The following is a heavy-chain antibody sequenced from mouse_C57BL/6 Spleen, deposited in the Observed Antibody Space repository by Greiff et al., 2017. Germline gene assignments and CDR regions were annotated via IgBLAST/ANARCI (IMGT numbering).Heavy chain of an antibody. V-gene: IGHV5-17*01. CDR3: ARQNGGYYAMDY. Sequence: EVQVVESGGGLVKPGGSLKLSCAASGFTFSDYGMHWVRQAPEKGLEWVAYISSGSSTIYYADTVKGRFTISRDNAKNTLFLQMTSLRSEDTAMYYCARQNGGYYAMDYWGQGTSVTVSS. CDR2: ISSGSSTI. J-gene: IGHJ4*01. CDR1: GFTFSDYG.